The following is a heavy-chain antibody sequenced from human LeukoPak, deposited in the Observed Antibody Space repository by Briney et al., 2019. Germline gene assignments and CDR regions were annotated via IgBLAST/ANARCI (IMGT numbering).Heavy chain of an antibody. CDR2: ISGSGGST. J-gene: IGHJ4*02. Sequence: GGSLRLSCTASGFTFSSYAMSWVRQAPGKGLEWVSAISGSGGSTYYADSVKGRFTISRDNSKNTLYLQMNSLRAEDTAVYYCAKDTSWAAAGDYFDCWGQGTLVSVSS. CDR1: GFTFSSYA. CDR3: AKDTSWAAAGDYFDC. D-gene: IGHD6-13*01. V-gene: IGHV3-23*01.